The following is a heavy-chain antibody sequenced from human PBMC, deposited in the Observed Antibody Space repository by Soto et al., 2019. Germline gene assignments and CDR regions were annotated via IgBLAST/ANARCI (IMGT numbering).Heavy chain of an antibody. CDR3: ARFKMPGIAAADVFDP. CDR1: GGSISSYY. Sequence: SETLSLTCTVPGGSISSYYWSWIRQPPGKGLEWIGYIYYSGSTNYNPSLKSRVTISADTSKNQFSLKLSSVTAADTAVYCCARFKMPGIAAADVFDPWGQGTLVTVAS. J-gene: IGHJ5*02. CDR2: IYYSGST. D-gene: IGHD6-13*01. V-gene: IGHV4-59*08.